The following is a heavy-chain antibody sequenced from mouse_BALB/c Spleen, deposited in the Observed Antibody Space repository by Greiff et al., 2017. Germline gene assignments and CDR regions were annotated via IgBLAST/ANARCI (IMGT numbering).Heavy chain of an antibody. V-gene: IGHV10-1*02. CDR1: GFTFNTYA. J-gene: IGHJ3*01. CDR2: IRSKSNNYAT. CDR3: GTQGFAY. Sequence: EVQLQESGGGLVQPKGSLKLSCAASGFTFNTYAMNWVRQAPGKGLEWVARIRSKSNNYATYYADSVKDRFTISRDDSQSMLYLQMNNLKTEDTAMYYCGTQGFAYWGQGTLVTVSA.